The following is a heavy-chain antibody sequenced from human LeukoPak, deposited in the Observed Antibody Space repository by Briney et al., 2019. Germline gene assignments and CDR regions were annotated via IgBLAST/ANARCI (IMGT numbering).Heavy chain of an antibody. J-gene: IGHJ4*02. CDR3: ARDSHSGFQ. CDR2: IDNRGST. CDR1: DGSFNFYF. D-gene: IGHD3-10*01. Sequence: SETLSLTCTVSDGSFNFYFWHWIRQPPGKGLDWIGEIDNRGSTQYNPSLRSRVTISVDTSRNQFSQELTSVTAADTAVYFCARDSHSGFQWGQGTLVTVSS. V-gene: IGHV4-34*01.